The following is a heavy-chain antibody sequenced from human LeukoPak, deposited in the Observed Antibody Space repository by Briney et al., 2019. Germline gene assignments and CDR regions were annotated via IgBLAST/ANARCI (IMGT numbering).Heavy chain of an antibody. CDR2: MNPNSGNT. CDR3: ARTYYYDSSGLVNWFDP. Sequence: ASVTVSCKASGYTFTSYDINWVRQAPGQGLEWMGWMNPNSGNTGYAQKFQGRVTMTRNTSISTAYMELSSLRSEDTAVYYCARTYYYDSSGLVNWFDPWGQGTLVTVSS. CDR1: GYTFTSYD. V-gene: IGHV1-8*01. J-gene: IGHJ5*02. D-gene: IGHD3-22*01.